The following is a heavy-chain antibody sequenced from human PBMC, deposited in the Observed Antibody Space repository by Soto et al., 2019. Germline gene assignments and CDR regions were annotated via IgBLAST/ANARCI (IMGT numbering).Heavy chain of an antibody. J-gene: IGHJ3*02. CDR3: AREPITLFGVVYDI. Sequence: GGSLRLSCAASGFTFSDHYMDWVRQAPGKGLEWVGRTRNKANSYTTEYAASVKGRFTISRDDSKNSLYLQMNSLKTEDTAVYYCAREPITLFGVVYDIWGQGTMVTVSS. CDR2: TRNKANSYTT. V-gene: IGHV3-72*01. CDR1: GFTFSDHY. D-gene: IGHD3-3*01.